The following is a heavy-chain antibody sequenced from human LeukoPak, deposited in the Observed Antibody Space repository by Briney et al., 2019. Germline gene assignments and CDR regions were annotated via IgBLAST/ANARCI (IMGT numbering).Heavy chain of an antibody. CDR2: INGDGSST. V-gene: IGHV3-74*01. Sequence: GGSLRLSCAASGFTFSSHWMRWVRQAPGKGLVWVSRINGDGSSTSYADSVKGRFTISRDNAKNTLFLQMNSLRPEDTAVYYCARLEMATITHAFDIWGQGAMVTVSS. CDR1: GFTFSSHW. J-gene: IGHJ3*02. D-gene: IGHD5-24*01. CDR3: ARLEMATITHAFDI.